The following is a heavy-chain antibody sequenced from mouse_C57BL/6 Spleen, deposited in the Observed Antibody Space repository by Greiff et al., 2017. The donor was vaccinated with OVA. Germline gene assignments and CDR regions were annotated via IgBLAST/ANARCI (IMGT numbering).Heavy chain of an antibody. D-gene: IGHD1-1*01. Sequence: VQLVESGGGLVKPGGSLKLSCAASGFTFSDYGMHWVRQAPEKGLEWVAYISSGSSTIYYADTVKGRFTISRDNAKNTLFLQMTSLRSEDTAMYYCARYYYGTAYAMDYWGQGTSVTVSS. CDR3: ARYYYGTAYAMDY. J-gene: IGHJ4*01. V-gene: IGHV5-17*01. CDR2: ISSGSSTI. CDR1: GFTFSDYG.